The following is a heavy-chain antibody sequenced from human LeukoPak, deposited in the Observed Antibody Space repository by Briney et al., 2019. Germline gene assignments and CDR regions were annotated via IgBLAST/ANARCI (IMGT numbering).Heavy chain of an antibody. V-gene: IGHV4-30-2*01. CDR3: ARSSYCGGDCYSIYFQH. Sequence: PSETLSLTCAVSGGSISSGGYSWSWIRQPPGKGLEWIGYIYHSGSTYYNPSLKSRVTISVDRSKNQFSLKLSSVTAADTAVYYCARSSYCGGDCYSIYFQHWGQGTLVTASS. D-gene: IGHD2-21*02. CDR2: IYHSGST. CDR1: GGSISSGGYS. J-gene: IGHJ1*01.